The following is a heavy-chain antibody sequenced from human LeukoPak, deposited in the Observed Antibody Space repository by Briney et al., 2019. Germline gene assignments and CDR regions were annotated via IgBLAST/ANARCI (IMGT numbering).Heavy chain of an antibody. D-gene: IGHD4-23*01. CDR3: AKDNSIRYGGLDY. Sequence: PGGSLRLSCATSGFSFTTYGMIWVRQAPGKGLEWVLGISGSGSNTYYADSVKGRFTSSRDSSKKTVYLQMNSLRAEDTAVYYCAKDNSIRYGGLDYWGQGTLVTVSS. V-gene: IGHV3-23*01. J-gene: IGHJ4*02. CDR1: GFSFTTYG. CDR2: ISGSGSNT.